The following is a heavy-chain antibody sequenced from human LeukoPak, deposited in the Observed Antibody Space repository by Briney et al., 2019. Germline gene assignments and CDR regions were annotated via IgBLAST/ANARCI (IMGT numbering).Heavy chain of an antibody. J-gene: IGHJ4*02. D-gene: IGHD4-23*01. V-gene: IGHV3-21*04. CDR3: AKDTSNYGGLFDY. CDR1: GFTFSSYT. CDR2: ITSYSSYI. Sequence: GGSLRLSCAASGFTFSSYTMNWVRQAPGKGLEWVSSITSYSSYIYSADSVKGRFTISRDNAKNSLYLQMNSLRAEDTALYYCAKDTSNYGGLFDYWGQGTLVTVSS.